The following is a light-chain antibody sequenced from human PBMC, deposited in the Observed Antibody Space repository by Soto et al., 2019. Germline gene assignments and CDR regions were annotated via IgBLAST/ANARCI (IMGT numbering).Light chain of an antibody. V-gene: IGKV3-20*01. CDR3: QQYGISPRT. CDR1: QSVSGRY. Sequence: EIVLTQSPGTLSLSPGERATLSCRASQSVSGRYLAWYQQKPGQAPRLLIYGASSRATGIPDRFSGSGSGTDFTLTISRLEPEDCAVYDCQQYGISPRTFGQGTKVDIK. J-gene: IGKJ1*01. CDR2: GAS.